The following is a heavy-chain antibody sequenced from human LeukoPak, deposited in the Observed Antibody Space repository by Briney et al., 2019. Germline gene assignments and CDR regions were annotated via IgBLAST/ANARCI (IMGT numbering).Heavy chain of an antibody. J-gene: IGHJ6*03. D-gene: IGHD3-10*01. Sequence: PSQTLSLTCTVSGGSISSGAYFWSWIRQPAGKRLEWIGRIYTSGSTNYNPSLKSRVTISVDTSKNQLSLRLSSVTAADTAVYYCARARYGSGSYHFMDVWGKGTTVTISS. V-gene: IGHV4-61*02. CDR1: GGSISSGAYF. CDR2: IYTSGST. CDR3: ARARYGSGSYHFMDV.